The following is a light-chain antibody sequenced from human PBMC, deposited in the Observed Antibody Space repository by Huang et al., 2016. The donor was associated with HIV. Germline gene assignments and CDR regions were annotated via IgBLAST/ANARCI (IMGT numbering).Light chain of an antibody. J-gene: IGKJ5*01. V-gene: IGKV1D-12*01. CDR3: QQAYILPRGVA. Sequence: DIQMTQSPSYVSASIGDRVTITCRATTVISNWFAWYQQKPGKAPKLLIYDASSLKSGGPSRFSVTGSGTNRTLTINQLQPGYVATYYCQQAYILPRGVAFGQGTRLEIK. CDR2: DAS. CDR1: TVISNW.